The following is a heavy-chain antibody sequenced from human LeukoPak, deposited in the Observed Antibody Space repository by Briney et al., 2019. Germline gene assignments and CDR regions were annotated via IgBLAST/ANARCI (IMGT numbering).Heavy chain of an antibody. Sequence: ASVKVSCKASGYTFTSYAMHWVRQAPGQRPEWMGWINAGNGNTKYSQKFQGRVTITRDTSASTAYMELSSLRSEDTAVYCCARALRKAGYYYGMDVWGQGTTVTVSS. CDR2: INAGNGNT. CDR3: ARALRKAGYYYGMDV. V-gene: IGHV1-3*01. J-gene: IGHJ6*02. D-gene: IGHD3-3*01. CDR1: GYTFTSYA.